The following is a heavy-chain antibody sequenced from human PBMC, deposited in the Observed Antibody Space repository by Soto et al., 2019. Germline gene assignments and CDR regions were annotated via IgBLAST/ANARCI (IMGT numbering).Heavy chain of an antibody. CDR3: ARGRASWYWDF. Sequence: ASVKVSCKTFGYTFTNYVIHWVRQAPGQGLEWMGWINAGTGNTKYSQKLQDRLTISRDTSAATAYLDLSRLASEDTAVYYCARGRASWYWDFWGHGTLVTVSS. V-gene: IGHV1-3*01. D-gene: IGHD2-8*02. CDR2: INAGTGNT. CDR1: GYTFTNYV. J-gene: IGHJ4*01.